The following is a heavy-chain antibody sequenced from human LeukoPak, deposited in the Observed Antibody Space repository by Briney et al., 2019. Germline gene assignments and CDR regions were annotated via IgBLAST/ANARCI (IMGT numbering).Heavy chain of an antibody. CDR2: ISSTSSYT. CDR1: GFTFSTYS. J-gene: IGHJ4*02. CDR3: AREDNYYGSGTPFDY. Sequence: GGSLRLSCAASGFTFSTYSMNWVRQARGRGLGWVSSISSTSSYTYYADSVKGRFTISRDNAKNSLYLQMNSLRAEDTAVYYCAREDNYYGSGTPFDYWGQGTLVTVSS. D-gene: IGHD3-10*01. V-gene: IGHV3-21*01.